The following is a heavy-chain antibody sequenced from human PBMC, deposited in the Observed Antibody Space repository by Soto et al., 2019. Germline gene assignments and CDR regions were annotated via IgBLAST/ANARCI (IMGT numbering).Heavy chain of an antibody. J-gene: IGHJ4*02. V-gene: IGHV4-61*01. CDR1: GGSVSSGSYY. CDR2: IYYSGST. Sequence: PSETLSLTCTVSGGSVSSGSYYWSWIRQPPGKGLEWIGYIYYSGSTNYNPSLKSRVTISVDTSKNQFSLKLSSVTAAGTAVYYCARQSPNIAADRNFDYWGQGTLVTVSS. D-gene: IGHD5-12*01. CDR3: ARQSPNIAADRNFDY.